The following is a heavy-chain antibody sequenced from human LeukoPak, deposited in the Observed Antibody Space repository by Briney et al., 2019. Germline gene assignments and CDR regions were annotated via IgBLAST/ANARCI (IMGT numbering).Heavy chain of an antibody. CDR3: ARGIAVAGYAHFDY. J-gene: IGHJ4*02. CDR2: ITSDGSST. Sequence: PGGSLRLSCAASGFTFSSTWMNWVRQGPGKGLEWVSRITSDGSSTIYADSVKGRFTISRDNSKNTLYLQMNSLRAEDTAVYYCARGIAVAGYAHFDYWGQGTLVTVSS. D-gene: IGHD6-19*01. CDR1: GFTFSSTW. V-gene: IGHV3-74*01.